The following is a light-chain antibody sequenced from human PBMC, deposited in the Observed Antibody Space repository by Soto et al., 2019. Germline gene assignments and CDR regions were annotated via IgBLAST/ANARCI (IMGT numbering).Light chain of an antibody. CDR1: ESVTSNY. V-gene: IGKV3-20*01. CDR2: IAS. CDR3: QQYGTSPWT. J-gene: IGKJ1*01. Sequence: EIVLTQSPGTLSLFPGERATLSCRATESVTSNYLAWYQQKPGQAPRLLIYIASSRATGIPDRFSGSGSGTDFTLTISRLDPEDFAVYYCQQYGTSPWTFGQGPKVEIK.